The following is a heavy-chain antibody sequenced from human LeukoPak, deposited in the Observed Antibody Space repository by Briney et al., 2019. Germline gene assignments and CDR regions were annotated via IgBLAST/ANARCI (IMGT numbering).Heavy chain of an antibody. V-gene: IGHV4-4*07. J-gene: IGHJ4*02. D-gene: IGHD3-10*01. Sequence: KTSETLSLTCTVSGGSISSYYWSWIRQPAGKGLEWIGRIYTSGSTNYNPSLKSRATMSVDTSKNQFSLKLSSVTAADTAVYYCARARGYYGSGSYYELDYWGQGTLVTVSS. CDR2: IYTSGST. CDR1: GGSISSYY. CDR3: ARARGYYGSGSYYELDY.